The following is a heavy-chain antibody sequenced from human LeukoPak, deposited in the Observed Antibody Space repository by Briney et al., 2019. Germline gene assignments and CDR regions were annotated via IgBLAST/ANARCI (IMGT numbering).Heavy chain of an antibody. CDR1: GGSISNYY. J-gene: IGHJ5*02. V-gene: IGHV4-59*01. D-gene: IGHD2-2*01. Sequence: SETLSLTCAVSGGSISNYYWSWIRQPPGKGLEWIGYIHYSGSPNYNPSLKSRVTISVDTSKNQFSLKLNSVTAAYTAVYYCARTTEDCSSTSCYQYWFDPWGQGTLVTVSS. CDR3: ARTTEDCSSTSCYQYWFDP. CDR2: IHYSGSP.